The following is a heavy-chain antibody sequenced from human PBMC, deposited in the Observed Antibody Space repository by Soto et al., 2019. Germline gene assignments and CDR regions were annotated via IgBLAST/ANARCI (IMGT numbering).Heavy chain of an antibody. V-gene: IGHV3-15*01. CDR2: IKSKTDGGTT. J-gene: IGHJ4*02. Sequence: GESLKISCAASGFTFSNAWMSWVRQAPGKGLEWVGRIKSKTDGGTTDYAAPVKGRFTISRDDSKNTLYLQMNSLKTEDTAVYYCTTGYTAMEKEPFDYWGQGTLVTVSS. D-gene: IGHD5-18*01. CDR3: TTGYTAMEKEPFDY. CDR1: GFTFSNAW.